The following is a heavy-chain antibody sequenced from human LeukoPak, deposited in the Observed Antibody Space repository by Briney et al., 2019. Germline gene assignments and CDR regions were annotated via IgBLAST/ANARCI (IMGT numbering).Heavy chain of an antibody. Sequence: SETLSLTCTVSGGSISSSSYYWGWIRQPPGKGLKWIGSIYYSGSTYYNPSLKSRVTISVDTSKNQFSLKLSSVTAADTAVYYCARTPSYYYGSGTKSIFDYWGQGTLVTVSS. D-gene: IGHD3-10*01. V-gene: IGHV4-39*07. J-gene: IGHJ4*02. CDR2: IYYSGST. CDR1: GGSISSSSYY. CDR3: ARTPSYYYGSGTKSIFDY.